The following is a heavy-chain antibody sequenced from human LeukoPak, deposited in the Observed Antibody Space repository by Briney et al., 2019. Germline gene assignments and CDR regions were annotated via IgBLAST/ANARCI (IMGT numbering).Heavy chain of an antibody. Sequence: GGSLRLSCAASGFAFDDYAMHWVRQAPGKGLEWVSLISWDGGSTDYADSVKGRFTISRDNSKNSLYLQMNSLRAEDTAVYYCARVWSSWGQGTLVTVSS. J-gene: IGHJ4*02. D-gene: IGHD3-16*01. CDR2: ISWDGGST. V-gene: IGHV3-43D*04. CDR3: ARVWSS. CDR1: GFAFDDYA.